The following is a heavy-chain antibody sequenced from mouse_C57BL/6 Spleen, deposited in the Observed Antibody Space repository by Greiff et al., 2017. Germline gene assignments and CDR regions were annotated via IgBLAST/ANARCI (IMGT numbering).Heavy chain of an antibody. V-gene: IGHV5-12*01. D-gene: IGHD2-1*01. CDR3: ASPFYYGNYGFAY. CDR1: GFTFSDYY. J-gene: IGHJ3*01. CDR2: ISNGGGST. Sequence: EVMLVESGGGLVQPGGSLKLSCAASGFTFSDYYMYWVRQTPEKRLEWVAYISNGGGSTYYPDTVKGRFTISRDNAKNTLYLQMSRLKSEDTAMYYCASPFYYGNYGFAYWGQGTLVTVSA.